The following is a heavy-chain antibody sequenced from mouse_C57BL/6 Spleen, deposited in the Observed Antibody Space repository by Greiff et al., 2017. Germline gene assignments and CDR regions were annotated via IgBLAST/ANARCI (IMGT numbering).Heavy chain of an antibody. CDR2: INPSSGYT. CDR3: ARNWDVNRYYFDY. V-gene: IGHV1-7*01. Sequence: QVQLQQSGAELAKPGASVKLSCKASGYTFTSYWMHWVKQRPGQGLEWIGYINPSSGYTKYNQKFKDKATLTADKSSSTAYMQLSSLTYEDSAVYYCARNWDVNRYYFDYWGQGTTLTVSS. CDR1: GYTFTSYW. D-gene: IGHD4-1*01. J-gene: IGHJ2*01.